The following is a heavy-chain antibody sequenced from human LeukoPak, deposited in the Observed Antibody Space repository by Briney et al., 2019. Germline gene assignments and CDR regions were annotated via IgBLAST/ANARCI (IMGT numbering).Heavy chain of an antibody. J-gene: IGHJ4*02. D-gene: IGHD1-26*01. V-gene: IGHV3-30*04. Sequence: GGSLRLSCAASGFTFSSYAMHWARQAPGKGLEWVAVISYDGSNKYYADSVKGRFTISRDNSKNTLYLQMNSLRAEDTAVYYCASKWELLKWGQGTLVTVSS. CDR2: ISYDGSNK. CDR1: GFTFSSYA. CDR3: ASKWELLK.